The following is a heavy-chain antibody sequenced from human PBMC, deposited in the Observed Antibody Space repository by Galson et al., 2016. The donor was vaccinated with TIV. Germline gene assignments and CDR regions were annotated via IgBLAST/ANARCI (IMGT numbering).Heavy chain of an antibody. Sequence: SLRLSCAASGFTFSSWHMDWVRQAPGEGLEWISFITYTSATIYYADSVKGRFTVSRDNAKNSLYLQMNSLRAEDTAVYYCARPGNYDGDLRGAFDLWGQGTMVTVSP. J-gene: IGHJ3*01. D-gene: IGHD4-23*01. CDR2: ITYTSATI. CDR3: ARPGNYDGDLRGAFDL. CDR1: GFTFSSWH. V-gene: IGHV3-48*04.